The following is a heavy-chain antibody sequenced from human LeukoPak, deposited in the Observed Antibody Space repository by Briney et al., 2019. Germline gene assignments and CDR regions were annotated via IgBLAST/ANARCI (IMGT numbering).Heavy chain of an antibody. CDR1: GYTFTSYG. J-gene: IGHJ4*02. CDR3: ARVRGGCSGGSCYSDY. D-gene: IGHD2-15*01. CDR2: ISAYNGNT. V-gene: IGHV1-18*01. Sequence: ASVKVSCKASGYTFTSYGISWVRQAPGQGLEWMGWISAYNGNTNYAQKLQGRVTMTTDTSTSTAYMELRSLRSDDTAVFYCARVRGGCSGGSCYSDYWGQGTLVTVSS.